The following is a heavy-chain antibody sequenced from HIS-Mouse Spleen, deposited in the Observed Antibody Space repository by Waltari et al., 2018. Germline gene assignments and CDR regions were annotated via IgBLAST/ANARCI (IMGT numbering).Heavy chain of an antibody. CDR1: GFTFSSYA. CDR3: ARGAVAGDAFDI. J-gene: IGHJ3*02. Sequence: QVQLVESGGGVVQPGRSLRLSCAASGFTFSSYAMHWVRQAPGKVRGWVAVISYDGSDKYYAASVKGRFTISRDNSKNTLYLQMNSLRAEDTAVYYCARGAVAGDAFDIWGQGTMVTVSS. CDR2: ISYDGSDK. V-gene: IGHV3-30*04. D-gene: IGHD6-19*01.